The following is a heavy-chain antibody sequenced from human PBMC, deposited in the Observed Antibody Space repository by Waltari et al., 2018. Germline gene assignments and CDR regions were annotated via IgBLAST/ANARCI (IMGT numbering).Heavy chain of an antibody. D-gene: IGHD3-10*01. J-gene: IGHJ3*02. V-gene: IGHV1-24*01. Sequence: QVQLVQSGAEVKKPGASVKVSCKVSGYTLTELSMHWVRQAPGKGLEWMGGFDPEDDETIYEQKFQGRVTITADTSTDTAYMELSSLRSEDTAVYYCATSGSGPGAFDIWGQGTMVTVSS. CDR1: GYTLTELS. CDR3: ATSGSGPGAFDI. CDR2: FDPEDDET.